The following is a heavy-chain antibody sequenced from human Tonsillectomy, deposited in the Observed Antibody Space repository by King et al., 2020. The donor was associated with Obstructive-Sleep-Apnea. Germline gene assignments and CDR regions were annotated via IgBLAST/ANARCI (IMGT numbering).Heavy chain of an antibody. Sequence: VQLVESGAEVKKPGASVKVSCKASGYTFTSYYMHWVRQAPGQGLEWMGIINPSGGSTSYAQKFQGRVTMTRDTSTSTVYMELSSLISEDTAVDYGAMDISSRMVRGVINFGWFDPWGQGTLVTVSS. D-gene: IGHD3-10*01. CDR3: AMDISSRMVRGVINFGWFDP. CDR2: INPSGGST. CDR1: GYTFTSYY. J-gene: IGHJ5*02. V-gene: IGHV1-46*03.